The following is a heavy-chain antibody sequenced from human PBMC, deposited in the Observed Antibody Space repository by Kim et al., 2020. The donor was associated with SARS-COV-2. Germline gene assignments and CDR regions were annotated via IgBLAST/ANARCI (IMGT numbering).Heavy chain of an antibody. CDR1: GFTFSNAW. CDR2: IKSKTDGGTT. CDR3: TTGGAPWGYSYGYSPYYVDY. V-gene: IGHV3-15*01. J-gene: IGHJ4*02. D-gene: IGHD5-18*01. Sequence: GGSLRLSCAASGFTFSNAWMSWVRQAPGKGLEWVGRIKSKTDGGTTDYAAPVKGRFTISRDDSKNTLYLQMNSLKTEDTAVYYCTTGGAPWGYSYGYSPYYVDYWGQGTLVTVSS.